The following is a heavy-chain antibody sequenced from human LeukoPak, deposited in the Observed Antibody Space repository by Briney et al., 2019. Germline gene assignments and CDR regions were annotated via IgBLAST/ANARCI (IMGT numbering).Heavy chain of an antibody. CDR1: GFTFSSYT. V-gene: IGHV3-21*06. CDR3: ARPGYSGYIIGYYFDY. J-gene: IGHJ4*02. CDR2: ISSSGSYI. D-gene: IGHD5-12*01. Sequence: GGSLRLSCAAFGFTFSSYTMNWVRQAPGKGLEWVSSISSSGSYIYYADSLKGRFTISRDNAKNSLYLQMNSLRAEDTAVYYCARPGYSGYIIGYYFDYWGQETLVTVSS.